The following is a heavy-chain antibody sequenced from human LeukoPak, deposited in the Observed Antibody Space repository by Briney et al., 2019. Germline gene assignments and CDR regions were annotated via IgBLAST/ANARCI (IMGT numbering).Heavy chain of an antibody. Sequence: SETLSLTCTVSGGSISSSSYYWGWIRQPPGKGLEWIGSIYYSGSTYYNPSLKSRVTISVDTSKNQFSLKLSSVTAADTAVYYCARVLRTGEFVANFDYWGQGTLVTVSS. CDR1: GGSISSSSYY. D-gene: IGHD7-27*01. J-gene: IGHJ4*02. CDR2: IYYSGST. V-gene: IGHV4-39*07. CDR3: ARVLRTGEFVANFDY.